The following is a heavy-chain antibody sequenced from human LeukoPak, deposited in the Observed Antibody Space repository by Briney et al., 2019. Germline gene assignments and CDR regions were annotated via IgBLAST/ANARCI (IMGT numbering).Heavy chain of an antibody. D-gene: IGHD3-16*01. CDR3: TTDYQLDY. J-gene: IGHJ4*02. CDR2: IRTKVNGETT. V-gene: IGHV3-49*04. Sequence: GGSLRLSCTASGFTFGDFVMSWVRRTPGRGLEWVGFIRTKVNGETTKYAASVQGRFTISRDDSKSIAYLQMNSLKTEDTAVYYCTTDYQLDYWGQGTLVTVSS. CDR1: GFTFGDFV.